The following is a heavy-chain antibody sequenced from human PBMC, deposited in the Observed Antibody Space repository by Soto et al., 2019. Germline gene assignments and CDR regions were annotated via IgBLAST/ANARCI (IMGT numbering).Heavy chain of an antibody. D-gene: IGHD2-21*01. J-gene: IGHJ6*02. CDR3: AASCVGCGGFNYYGMDV. V-gene: IGHV4-31*03. Sequence: QVQLQESGPGLVKPSQTLSLTCTVSCGSISSGGYYWSWIRQHPGKGLEWIGYIYYSGSTYYNPSLKSRVTISVDTSNTQFSLKLSSVTAADTAVYYCAASCVGCGGFNYYGMDVWGQGTTVTVSS. CDR2: IYYSGST. CDR1: CGSISSGGYY.